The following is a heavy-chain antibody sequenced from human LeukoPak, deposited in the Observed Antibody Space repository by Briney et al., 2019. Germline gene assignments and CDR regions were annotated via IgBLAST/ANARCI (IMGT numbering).Heavy chain of an antibody. CDR1: GGSFSGYC. CDR2: INHSGST. CDR3: ARVKVPAAPSYYYYYYYMDV. Sequence: SETLSLTCAVYGGSFSGYCWSWIRQPLGKGLEWIGEINHSGSTNYNPSLKSRVTISVDTSKNQFSLKLSSVTAADTAVYYCARVKVPAAPSYYYYYYYMDVWGKGTTVTVSS. J-gene: IGHJ6*03. D-gene: IGHD2-2*01. V-gene: IGHV4-34*01.